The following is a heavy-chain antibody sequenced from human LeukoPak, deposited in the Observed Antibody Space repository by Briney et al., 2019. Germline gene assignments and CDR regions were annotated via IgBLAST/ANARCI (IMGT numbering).Heavy chain of an antibody. CDR3: ASVDCSGGTCLLDY. J-gene: IGHJ4*02. CDR1: GGSISSGGYY. CDR2: INYSGST. Sequence: PSETLSLTCTVSGGSISSGGYYWNWIRQHPGKGLEWIGNINYSGSTCYNPSLKSRVSISVDTSKNQFSLRLTSVTAAVTAVYYCASVDCSGGTCLLDYWGQGTLVTVSS. D-gene: IGHD2-15*01. V-gene: IGHV4-31*03.